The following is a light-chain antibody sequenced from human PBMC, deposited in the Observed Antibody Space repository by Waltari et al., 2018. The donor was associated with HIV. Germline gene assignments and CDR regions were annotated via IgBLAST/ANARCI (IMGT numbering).Light chain of an antibody. CDR2: LSTNGSH. V-gene: IGLV4-69*01. CDR3: QTWDTGIQV. Sequence: QVVLTQSPSASASLGASVTLTCTLSSGHSKYAIAWHQQQPEKGPRYLLRLSTNGSHTKGDGIPDRFSGSSSGAERYLVISSLQSEDEADYYCQTWDTGIQVFGGGTKLTVL. CDR1: SGHSKYA. J-gene: IGLJ3*02.